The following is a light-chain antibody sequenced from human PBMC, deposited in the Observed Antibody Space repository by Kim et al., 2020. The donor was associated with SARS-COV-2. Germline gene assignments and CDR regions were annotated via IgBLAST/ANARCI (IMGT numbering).Light chain of an antibody. Sequence: GQSVTISSAVTNSAIGRYNYVSWYQCHPGRAPKPMIDDASRRPSGVPVRFPGSKSGNRASLTVSGLQAEDEADYYGSSYAGSNTMIIGGGTQLTVL. CDR3: SSYAGSNTMI. CDR2: DAS. CDR1: NSAIGRYNY. V-gene: IGLV2-8*01. J-gene: IGLJ2*01.